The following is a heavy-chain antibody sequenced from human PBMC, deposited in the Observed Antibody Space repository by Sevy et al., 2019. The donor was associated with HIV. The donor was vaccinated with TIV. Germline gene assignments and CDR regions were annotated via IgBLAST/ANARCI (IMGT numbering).Heavy chain of an antibody. V-gene: IGHV4-59*01. CDR1: GASISSYY. CDR2: IYYNGRT. Sequence: SETVSLTCTVSGASISSYYWSWIRQPPGKGLEWVGYIYYNGRTNYNPSLKSRVTISVDTSKNQFSLKLISVTAADTAVYYCARSLADYYYGMDVWGQGTTVTVSS. CDR3: ARSLADYYYGMDV. J-gene: IGHJ6*02.